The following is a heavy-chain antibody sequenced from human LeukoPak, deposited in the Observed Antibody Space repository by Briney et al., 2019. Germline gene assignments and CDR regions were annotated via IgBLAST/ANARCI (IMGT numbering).Heavy chain of an antibody. D-gene: IGHD6-6*01. CDR2: ISSSSSYI. CDR1: GFTFSSYS. Sequence: GGSLRLSCAASGFTFSSYSMNWVRQAPGKGLEWVSSISSSSSYIYYADSVKGRFTISRDNAKNSLYLQMNSLRAEDTAVYYCARASEYSSSSSYYYVDVWGKGTTVTVSS. CDR3: ARASEYSSSSSYYYVDV. J-gene: IGHJ6*03. V-gene: IGHV3-21*01.